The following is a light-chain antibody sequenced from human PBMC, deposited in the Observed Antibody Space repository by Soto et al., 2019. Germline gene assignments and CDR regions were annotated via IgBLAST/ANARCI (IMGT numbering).Light chain of an antibody. CDR1: QSISINF. J-gene: IGKJ4*01. CDR2: GAS. V-gene: IGKV3-20*01. CDR3: QQYGSSPLT. Sequence: EIVLTQSPGTLSLSPGEIATLSFSASQSISINFLAWYQQKPGQAPRLLVYGASSRATGIPDRFSGSGSGTDFTLTISRLEPEDFAVYYCQQYGSSPLTFGGGTKVDIK.